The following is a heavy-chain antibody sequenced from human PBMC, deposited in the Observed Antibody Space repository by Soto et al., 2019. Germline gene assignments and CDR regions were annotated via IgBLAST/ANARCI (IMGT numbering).Heavy chain of an antibody. J-gene: IGHJ4*02. CDR2: ISGSGGST. CDR3: AKVSPSHYYGSGSYYDY. CDR1: GFTFSSYA. Sequence: GGSLRLSCAASGFTFSSYAMSWVRQAPGKGLEWVSAISGSGGSTYYADSVKGRFTISRDNSKNTLYLQMNSLRAEDTAVYYCAKVSPSHYYGSGSYYDYWGQGTLVTVSS. D-gene: IGHD3-10*01. V-gene: IGHV3-23*01.